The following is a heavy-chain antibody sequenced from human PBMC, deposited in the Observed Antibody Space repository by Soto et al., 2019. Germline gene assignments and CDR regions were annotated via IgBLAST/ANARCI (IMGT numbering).Heavy chain of an antibody. CDR3: ARHWAIFGVVTHYYYYYGMDV. D-gene: IGHD3-3*01. CDR1: VGSIISSSYY. J-gene: IGHJ6*02. CDR2: IYYSGST. V-gene: IGHV4-39*01. Sequence: SETLSLTCTVSVGSIISSSYYWGWILQPPGKGLEWIGSIYYSGSTYYNPSLKSRVTISVDTSKNQFSLKLSSVTAADTAVYYCARHWAIFGVVTHYYYYYGMDVWGQGTTVTVSS.